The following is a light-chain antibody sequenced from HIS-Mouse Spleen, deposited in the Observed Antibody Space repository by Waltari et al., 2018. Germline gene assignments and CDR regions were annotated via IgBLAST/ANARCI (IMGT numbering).Light chain of an antibody. CDR1: QSVSSY. J-gene: IGKJ4*01. CDR2: DAS. CDR3: QQRSNWLT. V-gene: IGKV3-11*01. Sequence: EIVLTQSPATLSLSPGERATLSCRASQSVSSYLAWYQQKPGLAPRLLIYDASNRATGIPARFSGSGYGTDFTLTISSLEPEDFAVYYCQQRSNWLTFGGGTKVEIK.